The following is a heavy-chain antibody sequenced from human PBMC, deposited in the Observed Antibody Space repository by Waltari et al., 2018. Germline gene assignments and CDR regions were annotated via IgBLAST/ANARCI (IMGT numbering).Heavy chain of an antibody. Sequence: QVQLHQWGAGLLKPSETLSLTCDVHAGSFSGYYWSWIRQPPGKGLQWIGEINQSGSTNYNPSLKSRFTISIDTSKDQFSLKLSSVTAADTAVYYCARSPSRYCSGGTCYSGAFDIWGQGTMVTVSS. CDR1: AGSFSGYY. CDR3: ARSPSRYCSGGTCYSGAFDI. J-gene: IGHJ3*02. V-gene: IGHV4-34*01. D-gene: IGHD2-15*01. CDR2: INQSGST.